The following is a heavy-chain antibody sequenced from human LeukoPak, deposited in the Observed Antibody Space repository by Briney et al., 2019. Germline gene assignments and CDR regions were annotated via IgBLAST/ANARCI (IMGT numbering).Heavy chain of an antibody. J-gene: IGHJ4*02. D-gene: IGHD6-13*01. V-gene: IGHV4-59*01. CDR2: IYYSGST. CDR1: GGSISSYY. Sequence: TSETLSLTCTVSGGSISSYYWSWIRQPPGKGLEWIGYIYYSGSTNYNPSLKSRVTISVDTSKNQFSLKLSSVTAADTAVYYCARLAAAGTYFDYWGQGTLVTVSS. CDR3: ARLAAAGTYFDY.